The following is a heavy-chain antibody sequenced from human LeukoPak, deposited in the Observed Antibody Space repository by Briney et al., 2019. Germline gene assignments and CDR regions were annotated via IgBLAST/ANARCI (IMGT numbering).Heavy chain of an antibody. Sequence: SETLSLTCTVSGDSISSGDYYWSWIRQPAGKGLEWIGRISSSGSTNYNPSLKSRVTISVDTSKNQFSLKLSSVTAADTAVYYCARHRTYYYGSGSYYNSNFDYWGQGTLVTVSS. CDR1: GDSISSGDYY. CDR2: ISSSGST. J-gene: IGHJ4*02. CDR3: ARHRTYYYGSGSYYNSNFDY. D-gene: IGHD3-10*01. V-gene: IGHV4-61*02.